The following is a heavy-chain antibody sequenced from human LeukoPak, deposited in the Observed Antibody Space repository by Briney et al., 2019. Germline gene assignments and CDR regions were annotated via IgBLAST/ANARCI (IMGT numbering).Heavy chain of an antibody. CDR1: GFTFSDYY. CDR3: ARAPRFRLVGVPKGPFDP. Sequence: GGSLRLSCGASGFTFSDYYMSWIRQAPGKGLEWVSHISSSGSTRYYADSVKGRFTISRDNAKNSLYLQMNSLRAEDTAVYYCARAPRFRLVGVPKGPFDPWGQGTLVTVSS. CDR2: ISSSGSTR. V-gene: IGHV3-11*01. D-gene: IGHD1-26*01. J-gene: IGHJ5*02.